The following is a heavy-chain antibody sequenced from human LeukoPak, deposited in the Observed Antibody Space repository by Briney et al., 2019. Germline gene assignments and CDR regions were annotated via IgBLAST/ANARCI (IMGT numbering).Heavy chain of an antibody. CDR3: ASQKGYRELVDAFDI. Sequence: GRSLRLSCAASGFTFSSYGMHWVRQAPGKGLEWVAVISYDGSNKYYADSVKGRFTISRDNSKNTLYLQMNSLGAEDTAVYYCASQKGYRELVDAFDIWGQGTMVTVSS. D-gene: IGHD1-26*01. CDR2: ISYDGSNK. J-gene: IGHJ3*02. V-gene: IGHV3-30*03. CDR1: GFTFSSYG.